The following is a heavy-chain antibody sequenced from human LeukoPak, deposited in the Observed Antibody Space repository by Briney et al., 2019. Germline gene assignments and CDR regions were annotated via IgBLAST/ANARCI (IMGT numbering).Heavy chain of an antibody. Sequence: ASVKVSCKASNYTFTSYGIRWVRQAPGQGLEWMGWINAYNGNTNYAQKLQDRVTMTTDTSTSTAYMELRSLRSDDTAVYYCARDSPYSSSSLGFDYWGQGTLVTVSS. CDR3: ARDSPYSSSSLGFDY. CDR2: INAYNGNT. J-gene: IGHJ4*02. CDR1: NYTFTSYG. V-gene: IGHV1-18*01. D-gene: IGHD6-13*01.